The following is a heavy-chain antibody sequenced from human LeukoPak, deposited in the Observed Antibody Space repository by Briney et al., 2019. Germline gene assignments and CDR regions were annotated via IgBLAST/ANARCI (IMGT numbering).Heavy chain of an antibody. Sequence: SETLSLTCTVSGGSISSSSYYWGWIRQPPGKGLEWIGSIYYSGSTNYNPSLKSRVTISVDTSKNQFSLKLSSVTAADTAVYYCARLPSMAYAFDIWGQGTMVTVSS. CDR2: IYYSGST. J-gene: IGHJ3*02. D-gene: IGHD2/OR15-2a*01. V-gene: IGHV4-39*07. CDR1: GGSISSSSYY. CDR3: ARLPSMAYAFDI.